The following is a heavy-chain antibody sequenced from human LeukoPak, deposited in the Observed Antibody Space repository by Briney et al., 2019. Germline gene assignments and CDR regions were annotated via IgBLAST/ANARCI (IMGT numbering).Heavy chain of an antibody. CDR3: AKAGTVRNYYGSGSPRAHFDY. CDR2: IRYDGSNK. J-gene: IGHJ4*02. D-gene: IGHD3-10*01. V-gene: IGHV3-30*02. Sequence: GGSLRLSCAASGFTFSSYGMHWVRQAPGKGLEWVAFIRYDGSNKYYADSVKGRFTISRDNSKNTLYLQMNSLRAEDTAVYYCAKAGTVRNYYGSGSPRAHFDYWGQGTLVTVSS. CDR1: GFTFSSYG.